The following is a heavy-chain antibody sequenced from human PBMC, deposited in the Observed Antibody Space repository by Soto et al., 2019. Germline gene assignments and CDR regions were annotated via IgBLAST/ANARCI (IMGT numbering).Heavy chain of an antibody. CDR3: AKDPYSSSSEGDYYYYGMDV. Sequence: QVQLVESGGGVVQPGRSLRLSCAASGFTFSSYGMHWVRQAPGKGLEWVAVISYDGSNKYYADSVKGRFTISRDNSKNTLYLQMNSLRAEDTAAYYCAKDPYSSSSEGDYYYYGMDVWGQGTTVTVSS. CDR2: ISYDGSNK. J-gene: IGHJ6*02. D-gene: IGHD6-6*01. V-gene: IGHV3-30*18. CDR1: GFTFSSYG.